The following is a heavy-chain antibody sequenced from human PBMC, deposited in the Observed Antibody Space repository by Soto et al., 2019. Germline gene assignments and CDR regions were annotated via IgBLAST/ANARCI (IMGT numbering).Heavy chain of an antibody. D-gene: IGHD2-21*02. J-gene: IGHJ6*02. CDR3: ASSYCGGDCYFSSYYYYYYRMDV. CDR2: IYHSGST. Sequence: SETLSLTCAVSGGSISSSNWWSWVRHPPGKGLEWIGEIYHSGSTNYNPSLKSRVTISVDKSKNQFSLKLSSVTAADTAVYYCASSYCGGDCYFSSYYYYYYRMDVSAQGSTVTGSS. CDR1: GGSISSSNW. V-gene: IGHV4-4*02.